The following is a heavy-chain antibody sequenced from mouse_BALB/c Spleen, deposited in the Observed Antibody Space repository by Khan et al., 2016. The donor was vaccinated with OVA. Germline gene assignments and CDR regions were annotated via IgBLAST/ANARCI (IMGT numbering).Heavy chain of an antibody. V-gene: IGHV2-2*02. D-gene: IGHD2-4*01. CDR2: IWSGGTT. CDR3: ARNYDYDEGLAY. J-gene: IGHJ3*01. CDR1: VFSLTPYG. Sequence: QVQLKESDPGLVQPSQSLSITCPFSVFSLTPYGVPWVRQSPGKGLEWRGVIWSGGTTDYSAAFISRLSITKDNSKSQVFFKMNSLQANDTAIYYCARNYDYDEGLAYWGQGTLVTVSA.